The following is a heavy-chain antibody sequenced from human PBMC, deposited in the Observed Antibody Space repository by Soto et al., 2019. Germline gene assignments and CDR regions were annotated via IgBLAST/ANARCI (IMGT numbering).Heavy chain of an antibody. J-gene: IGHJ6*02. CDR2: ISAYNGNT. CDR3: ARDGNCSSTSCYSWDYYYYSGMDV. D-gene: IGHD2-2*02. V-gene: IGHV1-18*01. CDR1: GYTFTSYG. Sequence: GASVKVSCKASGYTFTSYGISWVRQAPGQGLEWMGWISAYNGNTNYAQKLQGRVTMTTDTSTSTAYMELRSLRSDDTAVYYCARDGNCSSTSCYSWDYYYYSGMDVWGQGTTVTVS.